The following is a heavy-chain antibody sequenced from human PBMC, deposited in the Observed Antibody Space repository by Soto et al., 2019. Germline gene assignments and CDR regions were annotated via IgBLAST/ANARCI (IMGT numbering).Heavy chain of an antibody. J-gene: IGHJ6*02. V-gene: IGHV6-1*01. Sequence: SQTLSLTCAISGDSVSSNSAAWNWIRQSPSRGLEWLGRTYYRSKWYNDYAVSVKSRITLPPDTSKNQFSLQLNSVTPEDTAVYYCARVRRLGYSYGYHYYYGMDVWGQGTTVTVSS. CDR1: GDSVSSNSAA. D-gene: IGHD5-18*01. CDR2: TYYRSKWYN. CDR3: ARVRRLGYSYGYHYYYGMDV.